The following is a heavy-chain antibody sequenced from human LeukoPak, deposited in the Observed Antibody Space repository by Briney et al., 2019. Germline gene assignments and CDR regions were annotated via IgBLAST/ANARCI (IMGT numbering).Heavy chain of an antibody. V-gene: IGHV4-59*01. D-gene: IGHD6-19*01. CDR1: GGSISSYY. Sequence: SETLSLTCTVSGGSISSYYWSWIRQPPGKGLEWIGYIYYSGSTNYNPTLKSRVTISVDTSKNRFSLKLSSVTAADTAVYYCASSPRSSGWESGAFDIWGQGTMVTVSS. J-gene: IGHJ3*02. CDR2: IYYSGST. CDR3: ASSPRSSGWESGAFDI.